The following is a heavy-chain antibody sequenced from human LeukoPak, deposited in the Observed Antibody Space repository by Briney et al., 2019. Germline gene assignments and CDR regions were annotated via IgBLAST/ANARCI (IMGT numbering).Heavy chain of an antibody. CDR2: IYFSGTS. Sequence: SETLSLTCTVSGGSISSSSYYWGWIRQPPGKGLEWIENIYFSGTSRYNPSLRSRVTISVDTSKNQFSLKLSSVTAADTAVYFCARHSLSGGIDYWGQGILVTVSS. CDR1: GGSISSSSYY. CDR3: ARHSLSGGIDY. V-gene: IGHV4-39*01. J-gene: IGHJ4*02. D-gene: IGHD3-16*01.